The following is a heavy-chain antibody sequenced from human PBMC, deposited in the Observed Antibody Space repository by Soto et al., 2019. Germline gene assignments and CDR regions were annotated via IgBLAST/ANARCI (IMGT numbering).Heavy chain of an antibody. J-gene: IGHJ6*02. CDR1: GYSFTSYW. Sequence: ESLKISCKGSGYSFTSYWISWVRQMPGKGLEWMGRIDPSDSYTNYSPSFQGHVTISADKSISTAYLQWSSLKASDTAMYYCARRVVPAAEDHYYYGMDVWGQGTKVTVSS. D-gene: IGHD2-2*01. V-gene: IGHV5-10-1*01. CDR3: ARRVVPAAEDHYYYGMDV. CDR2: IDPSDSYT.